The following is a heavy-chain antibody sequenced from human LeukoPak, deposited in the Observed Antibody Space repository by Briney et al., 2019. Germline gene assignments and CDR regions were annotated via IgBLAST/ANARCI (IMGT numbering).Heavy chain of an antibody. V-gene: IGHV3-7*01. CDR2: IKQDGSEK. CDR1: GFTFSSYW. D-gene: IGHD3-16*02. J-gene: IGHJ6*03. Sequence: PGGSLRLSCAASGFTFSSYWMSWVRQAPGKGLEWVANIKQDGSEKYYVDSMKGRFTISRDNAKNSLYLQMNSLRAEDTAVYYCARERHSNVWGGYRHREPYYYYYYMDVWGKGTTVTISS. CDR3: ARERHSNVWGGYRHREPYYYYYYMDV.